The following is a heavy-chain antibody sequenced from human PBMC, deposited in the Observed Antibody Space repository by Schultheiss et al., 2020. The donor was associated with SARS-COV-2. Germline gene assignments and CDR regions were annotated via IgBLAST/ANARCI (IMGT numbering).Heavy chain of an antibody. J-gene: IGHJ6*02. CDR3: ATDDPLGDYNLPPNMRGMDV. V-gene: IGHV1-24*01. Sequence: ASVKVSCKASGYTFTSYGISWVRQAPGQGLEWMGGFDPEDGETIYAQKFQGRVTMTEDTSTDTAYMELSSLRSEDTAVYYCATDDPLGDYNLPPNMRGMDVWGQGTTVTVSS. CDR1: GYTFTSYG. CDR2: FDPEDGET. D-gene: IGHD4-17*01.